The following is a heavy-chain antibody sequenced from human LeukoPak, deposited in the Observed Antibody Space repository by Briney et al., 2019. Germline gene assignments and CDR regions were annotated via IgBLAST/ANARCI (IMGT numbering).Heavy chain of an antibody. Sequence: PSETLSLTCAVYGGSFSGYYWSWIRQPPGKGLEWIGEINHSGSTNYNPSLQSRVTISVDPSKNQFSLKLTSVTTADTAVYYCARPVTARGGSGWPQHIDYWGQGTLVSVSS. CDR2: INHSGST. V-gene: IGHV4-34*01. D-gene: IGHD6-19*01. J-gene: IGHJ4*02. CDR3: ARPVTARGGSGWPQHIDY. CDR1: GGSFSGYY.